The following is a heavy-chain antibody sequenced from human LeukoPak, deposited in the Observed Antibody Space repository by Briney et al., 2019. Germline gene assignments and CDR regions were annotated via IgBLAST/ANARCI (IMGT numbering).Heavy chain of an antibody. CDR1: GGTFSSYA. V-gene: IGHV1-69*05. CDR2: IIPIFGTA. CDR3: ARAKWGYYDSSGYYSIDS. D-gene: IGHD3-22*01. Sequence: GASVKVSCKASGGTFSSYAISWVRQAPGQGLEWMGRIIPIFGTANYAQKFQGRVTITTDESTSTAYMELSSLRSEYAAVYYCARAKWGYYDSSGYYSIDSWGQGTMVTVSS. J-gene: IGHJ3*02.